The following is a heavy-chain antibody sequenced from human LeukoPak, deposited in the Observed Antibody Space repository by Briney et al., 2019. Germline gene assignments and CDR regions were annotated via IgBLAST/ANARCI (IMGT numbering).Heavy chain of an antibody. V-gene: IGHV3-66*01. Sequence: GGSLRLSRAASGFSVSGNYMSWVRQAPGKGLEWVAIIYRGGDTYYTDSVKGRFSISRDNSKNTLFLQMNSLSAEDTAVYYCAKNPLHYDSGNNYYEGYFDYWGQGALVTVSS. D-gene: IGHD3-3*01. CDR1: GFSVSGNY. J-gene: IGHJ4*02. CDR3: AKNPLHYDSGNNYYEGYFDY. CDR2: IYRGGDT.